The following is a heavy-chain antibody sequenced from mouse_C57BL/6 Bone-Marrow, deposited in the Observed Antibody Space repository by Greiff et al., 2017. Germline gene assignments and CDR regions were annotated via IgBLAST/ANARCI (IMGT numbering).Heavy chain of an antibody. Sequence: QVHVKQSGPGLVQPSQSLSITCTVSGFSLTSYGVHWVRQSPGKGLEWLGVIWSGGSTDYNAAFISRLSISKDNSKSQVFFKMNSLQADDTAIYYCARGGVYDYDCFDYWGQGTTLTVSS. CDR3: ARGGVYDYDCFDY. J-gene: IGHJ2*01. D-gene: IGHD2-4*01. V-gene: IGHV2-2*01. CDR2: IWSGGST. CDR1: GFSLTSYG.